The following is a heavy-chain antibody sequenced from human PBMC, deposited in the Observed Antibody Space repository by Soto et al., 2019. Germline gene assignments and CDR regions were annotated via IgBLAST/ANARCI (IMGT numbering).Heavy chain of an antibody. Sequence: TGGSLRLSCAASGFTVSSNYMSWVRQAPGKGLEWVSVIYSGGRTYYADSVKGRFTISRDNSKNTLYLQMNSLRAEDTAVYYCARAFSRWSASTAFDIWGQGTMVTVSS. CDR1: GFTVSSNY. D-gene: IGHD6-13*01. V-gene: IGHV3-53*01. CDR2: IYSGGRT. CDR3: ARAFSRWSASTAFDI. J-gene: IGHJ3*02.